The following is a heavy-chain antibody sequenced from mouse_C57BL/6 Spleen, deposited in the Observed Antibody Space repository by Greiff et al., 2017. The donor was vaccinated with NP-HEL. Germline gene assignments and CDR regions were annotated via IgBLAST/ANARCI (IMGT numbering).Heavy chain of an antibody. CDR1: GYTFTSYW. Sequence: QVQLQQPGAELVKPGASVKMSCKASGYTFTSYWITWVKQRPGQGLEWIGDIYPGSGSTNYNEKFKSKATLTVDTSSSTAYMQLSSLTSEDSAVYYCARYGDYGIRFDDWGQGTTLTVSS. J-gene: IGHJ2*01. D-gene: IGHD2-4*01. CDR2: IYPGSGST. V-gene: IGHV1-55*01. CDR3: ARYGDYGIRFDD.